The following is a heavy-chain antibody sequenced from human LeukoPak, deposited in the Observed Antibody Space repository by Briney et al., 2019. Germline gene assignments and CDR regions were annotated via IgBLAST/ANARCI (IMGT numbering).Heavy chain of an antibody. CDR1: GGIFSSYA. V-gene: IGHV1-69*13. CDR3: ARPRGYCSSTSCFHFDY. Sequence: GASVKVSCKASGGIFSSYAISWVRQAPGQGLEWMGGIIPIFGTANYAQKFQGRVTITADESTSTAYMELSSLRSEDTAVYYCARPRGYCSSTSCFHFDYWGQGTLVTVSS. CDR2: IIPIFGTA. D-gene: IGHD2-2*01. J-gene: IGHJ4*02.